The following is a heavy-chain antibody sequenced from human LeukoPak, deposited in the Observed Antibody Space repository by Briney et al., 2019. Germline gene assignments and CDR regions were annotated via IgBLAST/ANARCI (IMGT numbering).Heavy chain of an antibody. J-gene: IGHJ4*02. Sequence: SSETLSLTCTVSGGSISTYYWNWIRQPPGKGLEWIWYISNSGITTYNPSLKSRVTISVDSSKTQFSLKLNSVTAADTAVYYCARSGGYSSSWSLWGQGTLVTVSS. CDR2: ISNSGIT. CDR1: GGSISTYY. D-gene: IGHD6-13*01. CDR3: ARSGGYSSSWSL. V-gene: IGHV4-59*01.